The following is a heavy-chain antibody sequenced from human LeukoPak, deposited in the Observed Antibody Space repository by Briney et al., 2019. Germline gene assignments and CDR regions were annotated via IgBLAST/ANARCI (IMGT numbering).Heavy chain of an antibody. CDR3: ARVPRAPEGVVITRYYFDY. J-gene: IGHJ4*02. Sequence: GASVKVSCKASGCTFSSYAISWVRQAPGQGLEWMGGIIPIFGTANYAQKFQGRVTITADESTSTAYMELSSLRSEDTAVYYCARVPRAPEGVVITRYYFDYWGQGTLVTVSS. CDR1: GCTFSSYA. CDR2: IIPIFGTA. D-gene: IGHD3-22*01. V-gene: IGHV1-69*01.